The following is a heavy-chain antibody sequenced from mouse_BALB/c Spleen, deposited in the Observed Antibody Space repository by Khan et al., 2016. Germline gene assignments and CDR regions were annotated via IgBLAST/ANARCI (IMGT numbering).Heavy chain of an antibody. CDR1: GYSITSDYA. D-gene: IGHD2-4*01. Sequence: VQLQQSGPGLVKPSQSLSLTCTVTGYSITSDYAWNWIRQFPGNKLEWMGTISYGGSXSYNPSLKSRISITRDTSKNQFFLQLNSVTTEDTATYYCARSMITTGFAYWGQGTLVTVSA. J-gene: IGHJ3*01. CDR3: ARSMITTGFAY. CDR2: ISYGGSX. V-gene: IGHV3-2*02.